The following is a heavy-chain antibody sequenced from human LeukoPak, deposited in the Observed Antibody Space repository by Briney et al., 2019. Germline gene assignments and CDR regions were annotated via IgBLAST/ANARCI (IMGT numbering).Heavy chain of an antibody. Sequence: PSETLSLTCAVYGGSFSGYYWSWIRQPPGKGLEWIGEINHSGSTNYNPSLKSRVTISVDTSKNQFSLKLSPVTAADTAVYYCARGGSTYYYDSSGYYFIYWGQGTLVTVSS. V-gene: IGHV4-34*01. CDR2: INHSGST. CDR3: ARGGSTYYYDSSGYYFIY. CDR1: GGSFSGYY. J-gene: IGHJ4*02. D-gene: IGHD3-22*01.